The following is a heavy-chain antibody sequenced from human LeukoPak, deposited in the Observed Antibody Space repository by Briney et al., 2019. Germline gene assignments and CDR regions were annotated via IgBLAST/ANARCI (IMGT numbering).Heavy chain of an antibody. J-gene: IGHJ5*02. Sequence: GGSLRLSCVASGFTFTTYSMNWVRQAPGKGLEWVSYISTSSSTINYADSVRGRFTISRDNAKNSLYLQMNSLRVEDTAVYYCARGRPQAYNWFDLWGQGTLVTVSS. D-gene: IGHD1-14*01. CDR1: GFTFTTYS. V-gene: IGHV3-48*01. CDR3: ARGRPQAYNWFDL. CDR2: ISTSSSTI.